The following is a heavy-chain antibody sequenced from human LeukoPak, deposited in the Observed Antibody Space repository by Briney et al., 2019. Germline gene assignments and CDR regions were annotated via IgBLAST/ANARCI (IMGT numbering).Heavy chain of an antibody. J-gene: IGHJ4*02. D-gene: IGHD3-22*01. V-gene: IGHV3-33*06. Sequence: QTGRSLRLSCAASGFIFSRYGMHWVRQAPGKGLEWVAVIWYDGSNKYYADSVKGRFTISRDNSKNTLYLQMNSLRAEDTAVYYCAKGMSATSGYLELEYWGQGTLVTVSS. CDR1: GFIFSRYG. CDR2: IWYDGSNK. CDR3: AKGMSATSGYLELEY.